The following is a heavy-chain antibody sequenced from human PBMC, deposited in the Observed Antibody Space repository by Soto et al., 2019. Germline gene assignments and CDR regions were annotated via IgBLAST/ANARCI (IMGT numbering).Heavy chain of an antibody. CDR2: IIPRSATS. CDR3: AREGLVLVPTTGNSDYYYYAMDV. Sequence: ASVKVSCKASGDTFSTYTITWMRQAPGQGLEWMGGIIPRSATSKYAQKFQGRVTITADESTSTVYMELRTLRPEDTAVYYCAREGLVLVPTTGNSDYYYYAMDVWGQGTTVTVSS. V-gene: IGHV1-69*13. CDR1: GDTFSTYT. D-gene: IGHD2-8*02. J-gene: IGHJ6*02.